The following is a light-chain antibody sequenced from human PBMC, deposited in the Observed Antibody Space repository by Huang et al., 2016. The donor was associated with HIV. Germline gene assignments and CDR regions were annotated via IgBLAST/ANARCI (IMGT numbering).Light chain of an antibody. CDR3: QQYDNWPLT. V-gene: IGKV3-15*01. J-gene: IGKJ5*01. CDR1: HSVSSN. CDR2: GAS. Sequence: ERVMTQSPATLSVAPGERVTLSCRASHSVSSNLAWYPQKPGQAPRLLIHGASTRATGIPARFSGSGSGTECTLAISSLQSEDSGVYFGQQYDNWPLTFGQGTRLEIK.